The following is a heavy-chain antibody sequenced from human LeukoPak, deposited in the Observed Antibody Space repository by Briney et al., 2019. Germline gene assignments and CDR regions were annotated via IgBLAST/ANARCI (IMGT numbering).Heavy chain of an antibody. D-gene: IGHD2-21*01. CDR3: ARDWGGEGSYYYYFYGVDV. CDR1: GYTFSNYG. J-gene: IGHJ6*02. CDR2: ISAYNGDT. Sequence: ASVKVSCKASGYTFSNYGISWVRQAPGQGLEWMGWISAYNGDTKYTRKIQGRVTMTTDTSSSTAYMELRSLRFDDTAVYYCARDWGGEGSYYYYFYGVDVWGQGTTVIVSS. V-gene: IGHV1-18*01.